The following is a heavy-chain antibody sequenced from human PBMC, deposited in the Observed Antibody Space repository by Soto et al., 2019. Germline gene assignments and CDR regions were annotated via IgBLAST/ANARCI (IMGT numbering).Heavy chain of an antibody. CDR3: ARHGFGPLHGLVDV. D-gene: IGHD3-10*01. Sequence: QVQLQESGPGLVKPSETLSLTCTVSGGSITNYYCSWFRQPPGKGLEWIGYINYDGYFAYNLSLKRRVTLTMDASKTKYSLMLESVTATDTAVYYCARHGFGPLHGLVDVWGPGTTVIVSS. V-gene: IGHV4-59*08. CDR1: GGSITNYY. CDR2: INYDGYF. J-gene: IGHJ6*02.